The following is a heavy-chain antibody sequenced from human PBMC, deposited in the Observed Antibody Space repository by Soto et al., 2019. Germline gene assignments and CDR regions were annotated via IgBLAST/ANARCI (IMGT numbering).Heavy chain of an antibody. CDR2: INAGNGHK. D-gene: IGHD3-10*01. Sequence: QIQLVQSGAEVKKPGASVKVSCKASGYTFSNYLLHWVRQAPGQGLEWMGWINAGNGHKKYSQKFQGRVTFTRDTSATTAYIELSSLRSEDTAVYYCASPSYGSGSYYWGQGTLVTVSS. CDR3: ASPSYGSGSYY. V-gene: IGHV1-3*01. CDR1: GYTFSNYL. J-gene: IGHJ4*02.